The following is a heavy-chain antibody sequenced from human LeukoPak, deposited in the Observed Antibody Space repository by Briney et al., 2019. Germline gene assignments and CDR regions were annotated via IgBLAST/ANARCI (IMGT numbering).Heavy chain of an antibody. D-gene: IGHD3-22*01. V-gene: IGHV1-2*02. CDR1: GYTFTDYY. Sequence: ASVKVSCKASGYTFTDYYIHWARQAPGQGPEWMGWINPNSGGTNFAQKFQGRVTMTRDTSISTAYMELSRLRSDDTAVYYCAREKYYYDSSGYGLDYWGQGTLVTVSS. CDR3: AREKYYYDSSGYGLDY. CDR2: INPNSGGT. J-gene: IGHJ4*02.